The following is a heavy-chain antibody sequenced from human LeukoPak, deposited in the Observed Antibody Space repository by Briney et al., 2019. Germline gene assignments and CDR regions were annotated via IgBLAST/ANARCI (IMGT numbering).Heavy chain of an antibody. CDR1: GGSISSYY. CDR2: IYYSGST. V-gene: IGHV4-59*01. Sequence: SETLSLTCTVSGGSISSYYWSWTRQPPGKGLEWIGYIYYSGSTNYNPSLKSRVTISVDTSKNRFSLKLSSVTAADTAVYYCARGKIWFDPWGQGTLVTVSS. CDR3: ARGKIWFDP. J-gene: IGHJ5*02.